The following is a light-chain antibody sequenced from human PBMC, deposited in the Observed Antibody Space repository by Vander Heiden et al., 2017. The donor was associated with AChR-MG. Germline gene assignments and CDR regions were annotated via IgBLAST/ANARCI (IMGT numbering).Light chain of an antibody. CDR2: DVS. CDR1: SSDVGGYNY. CDR3: SSYTSSSTPV. V-gene: IGLV2-14*01. Sequence: QSALTQPPSVAGSPGQSITISCTATSSDVGGYNYVSWYQQHPGKAPKLMIYDVSKRPSGVSNRFSGSKSGNTASLTISGLQAEDEADYYCSSYTSSSTPVFGGGTKLTVL. J-gene: IGLJ3*02.